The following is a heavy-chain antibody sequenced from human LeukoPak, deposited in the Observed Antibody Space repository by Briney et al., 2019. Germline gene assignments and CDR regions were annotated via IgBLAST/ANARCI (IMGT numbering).Heavy chain of an antibody. Sequence: GGSLRLSCAASGFTFSSYSMNWVRQAPGKGLEWVSYISSSSSTIYYADSVKGRFTISRDNAKNSLYLQMNSLRAEDTAVYYCARVGFMITFGGVPFDYWGQGTLSPSPQ. J-gene: IGHJ4*02. D-gene: IGHD3-16*01. V-gene: IGHV3-48*01. CDR2: ISSSSSTI. CDR1: GFTFSSYS. CDR3: ARVGFMITFGGVPFDY.